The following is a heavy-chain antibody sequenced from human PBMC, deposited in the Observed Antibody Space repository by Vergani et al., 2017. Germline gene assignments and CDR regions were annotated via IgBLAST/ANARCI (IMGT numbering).Heavy chain of an antibody. CDR3: TTTSSWYLGYGMDV. J-gene: IGHJ6*02. V-gene: IGHV3-15*01. CDR1: GFTFSNAW. CDR2: IYSKTDGGTT. D-gene: IGHD6-13*01. Sequence: EVQLVESGGGLVKPGGSLRLSCAASGFTFSNAWMSWVRQAPGKGLEWVGRIYSKTDGGTTDYAAPVKGRFTISRDDSKNTLYRQMKSLKTEDTAVYYCTTTSSWYLGYGMDVWGQGTTVTVSS.